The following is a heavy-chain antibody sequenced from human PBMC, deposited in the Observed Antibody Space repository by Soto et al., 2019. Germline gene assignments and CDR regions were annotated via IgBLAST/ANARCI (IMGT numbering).Heavy chain of an antibody. J-gene: IGHJ4*02. Sequence: GSLRLSCTASGFTFSNYWMHWVRQAAGKGLEWVSRIKSDGTYTNYADSVKGRFTISRDNAKNTLSLQMHSLRAEDTAVYFCVGEDFDYWGQGTQVTVSS. CDR2: IKSDGTYT. V-gene: IGHV3-74*01. CDR1: GFTFSNYW. D-gene: IGHD3-16*01. CDR3: VGEDFDY.